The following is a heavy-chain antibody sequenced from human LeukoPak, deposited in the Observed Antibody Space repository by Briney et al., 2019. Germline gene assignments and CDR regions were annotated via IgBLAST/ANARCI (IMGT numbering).Heavy chain of an antibody. J-gene: IGHJ5*02. V-gene: IGHV3-30*18. CDR3: AKDVHYGSGSYLDP. Sequence: PGGSLRLSCAASGFTFSSYGMHWVRQAPGKGLEWVAVISYDGSNKYYADSVKGRFTISRDNSKNTLYLQVNSLRAEDTAVYYCAKDVHYGSGSYLDPWGQGTLVTVSS. D-gene: IGHD3-10*01. CDR1: GFTFSSYG. CDR2: ISYDGSNK.